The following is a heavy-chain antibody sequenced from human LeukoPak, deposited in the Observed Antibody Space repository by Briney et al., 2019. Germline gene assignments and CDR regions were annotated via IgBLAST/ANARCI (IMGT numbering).Heavy chain of an antibody. CDR2: IIPIFGTA. CDR3: ALTAATRGYFDY. V-gene: IGHV1-69*13. CDR1: GGTFSSYA. D-gene: IGHD2-15*01. Sequence: SVKVSCKASGGTFSSYAISWVRQAPGQGLEWMGGIIPIFGTANYAQKFQGRVTITADESTSTAYMELSSLRSEDTAVYYCALTAATRGYFDYWGQGTLVTASS. J-gene: IGHJ4*02.